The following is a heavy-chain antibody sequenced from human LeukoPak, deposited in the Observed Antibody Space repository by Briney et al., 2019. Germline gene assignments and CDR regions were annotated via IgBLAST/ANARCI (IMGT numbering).Heavy chain of an antibody. D-gene: IGHD5-12*01. CDR1: GGSISSYY. CDR3: ARVSGYDWESFYDY. V-gene: IGHV4-59*01. J-gene: IGHJ4*02. CDR2: IYYSGST. Sequence: SSETPSLTCTVSGGSISSYYWSWIRQPPGKGLEWIGYIYYSGSTNYNPSLKSRVTISVDTSKNQFSLKLNSVTAADTAVYYCARVSGYDWESFYDYWGQGTLVTVSS.